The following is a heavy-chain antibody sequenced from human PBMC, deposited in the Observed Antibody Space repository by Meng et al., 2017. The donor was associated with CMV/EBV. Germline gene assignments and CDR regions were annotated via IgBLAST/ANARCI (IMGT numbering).Heavy chain of an antibody. CDR3: ARDGANRAFDY. D-gene: IGHD3-16*01. V-gene: IGHV3-30-3*01. CDR2: ISYDGSNK. Sequence: GGSLRLSCAASGFTFSSYAMGWVRQSPGKGLEWVAVISYDGSNKYYADSVKGRFTISRDNSKNTLYLQKNSLRAEDTAVYYCARDGANRAFDYWGQGTLVTVSS. CDR1: GFTFSSYA. J-gene: IGHJ4*02.